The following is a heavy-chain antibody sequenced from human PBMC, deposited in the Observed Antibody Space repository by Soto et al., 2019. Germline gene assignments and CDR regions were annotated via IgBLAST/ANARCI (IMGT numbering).Heavy chain of an antibody. CDR1: GGSISSGGYP. Sequence: SETLSLTCAVSGGSISSGGYPWSGIRQPQGKGLEWIGYIYHSGSTYYNPSLKSRVTISVDTSKNQFSLKLSSVTAADTAVYYCARDPFGGYDPLMDVWGQGTTVTVSS. J-gene: IGHJ6*02. V-gene: IGHV4-30-2*01. CDR2: IYHSGST. CDR3: ARDPFGGYDPLMDV. D-gene: IGHD3-16*01.